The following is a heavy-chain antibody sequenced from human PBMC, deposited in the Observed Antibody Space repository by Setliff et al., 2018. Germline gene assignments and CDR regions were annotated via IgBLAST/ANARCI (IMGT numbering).Heavy chain of an antibody. CDR2: ISSSSSYI. D-gene: IGHD3-22*01. J-gene: IGHJ6*03. V-gene: IGHV3-21*01. Sequence: PGGSLRLSCAVSGFTFSGYSMNWVRQAPGKGLEWVSSISSSSSYIYYTDSVKGRFTISRDNAENSLYLQMNSLRAEDTAFYYFASGPYDSVANPANYYYYYIDVWGKGTTVTVSS. CDR1: GFTFSGYS. CDR3: ASGPYDSVANPANYYYYYIDV.